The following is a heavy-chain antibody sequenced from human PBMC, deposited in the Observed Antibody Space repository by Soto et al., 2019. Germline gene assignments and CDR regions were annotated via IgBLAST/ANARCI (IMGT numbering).Heavy chain of an antibody. CDR2: INHSGST. Sequence: QVLLEQWGAGLLKPSETLSLTCAVYGGSFSGYYWTWIRQPPGRGLEWLGEINHSGSTDYNPSLKSRVSISIDTSKNQFSLKLNSVTAADTAVYYCAVGPRMWLAGGGYWGQGTLVTVSS. CDR1: GGSFSGYY. J-gene: IGHJ4*02. V-gene: IGHV4-34*01. CDR3: AVGPRMWLAGGGY. D-gene: IGHD6-19*01.